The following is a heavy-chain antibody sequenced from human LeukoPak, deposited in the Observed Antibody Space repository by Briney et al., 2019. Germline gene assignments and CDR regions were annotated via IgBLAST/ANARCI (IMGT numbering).Heavy chain of an antibody. V-gene: IGHV3-33*01. D-gene: IGHD6-19*01. CDR3: AREGSSGWFDY. CDR2: IWYDGSNK. Sequence: GGSLRLSCAASGFTFSSYGMHWVRQAPGKGLEWVAVIWYDGSNKYYADSVKGRFTISRDNSKNTLYLQMNSLRAEDTAVYYCAREGSSGWFDYWGQGTLVTVSS. CDR1: GFTFSSYG. J-gene: IGHJ4*02.